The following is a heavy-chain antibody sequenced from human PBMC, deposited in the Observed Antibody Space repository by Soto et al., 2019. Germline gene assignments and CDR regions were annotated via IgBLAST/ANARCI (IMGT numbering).Heavy chain of an antibody. CDR1: GYTFTSYG. V-gene: IGHV1-18*01. D-gene: IGHD3-3*01. CDR3: ARGEGTSPLRFLEWRLGEYYYYGMDV. CDR2: ISAYNGNT. J-gene: IGHJ6*02. Sequence: GASVKVSCKASGYTFTSYGISWVRQAPGQGLEWMGWISAYNGNTNYAQKLQGRVTMTTDTSTSTAYMELRSLRSDDTAVYYCARGEGTSPLRFLEWRLGEYYYYGMDVWGQGTTVTVSS.